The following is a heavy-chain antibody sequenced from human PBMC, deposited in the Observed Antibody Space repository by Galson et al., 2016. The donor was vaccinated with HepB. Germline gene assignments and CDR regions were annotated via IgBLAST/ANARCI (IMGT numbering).Heavy chain of an antibody. CDR2: RKQGGSQT. V-gene: IGHV3-7*01. D-gene: IGHD3-10*01. J-gene: IGHJ4*02. CDR1: GFTFRNFW. CDR3: ARLWFGETHFDY. Sequence: SLRLSCAASGFTFRNFWMSWVRKDPGKGLEWVANRKQGGSQTYYVDSVKGRFTISSDDAKNSLYLQMNSLRAEDAAVYYCARLWFGETHFDYWGQGAVVTVSS.